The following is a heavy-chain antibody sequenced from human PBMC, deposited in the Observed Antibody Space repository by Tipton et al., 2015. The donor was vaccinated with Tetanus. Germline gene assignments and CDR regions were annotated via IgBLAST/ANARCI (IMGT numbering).Heavy chain of an antibody. CDR1: GFTFSSYG. CDR3: ARSSGFENSGYHVPPDF. J-gene: IGHJ4*02. D-gene: IGHD3-22*01. Sequence: GSLRLSCAASGFTFSSYGMSWVRQAPAKGLEWVSGISGSGDSTYYADSVKGRFTISRDTPKNTVYLQVTSLRVEDTAIYYCARSSGFENSGYHVPPDFWGQGTLVTVSS. V-gene: IGHV3-23*01. CDR2: ISGSGDST.